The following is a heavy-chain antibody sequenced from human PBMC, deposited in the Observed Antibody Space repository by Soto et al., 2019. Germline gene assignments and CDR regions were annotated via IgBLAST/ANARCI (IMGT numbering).Heavy chain of an antibody. V-gene: IGHV4-30-4*01. Sequence: QVQLQESGPGLVKPSQTLSLTCTVSGGSISSGDYYWRWIRQPPGKGLEWIGYIYYSGSTYYNPSLKSRVTISVDTSKNQFSLKLGSVTAAYTAVDYCAREYCGYENGVDPWGQGTLVTVSS. D-gene: IGHD5-12*01. CDR3: AREYCGYENGVDP. CDR1: GGSISSGDYY. CDR2: IYYSGST. J-gene: IGHJ5*02.